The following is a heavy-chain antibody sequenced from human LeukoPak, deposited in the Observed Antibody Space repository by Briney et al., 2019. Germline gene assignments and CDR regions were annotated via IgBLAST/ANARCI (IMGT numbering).Heavy chain of an antibody. CDR1: GYTFTGYY. V-gene: IGHV1-2*02. D-gene: IGHD6-6*01. Sequence: ASVKVSCKASGYTFTGYYMHWVRQAPGQGFELMGWINPNTGDTNYAQKFQGRVTMTRDTTISAAFMELTRLTSDDTAVYYCASYPRYSSSPPFDYWGQGTLVTVSS. CDR2: INPNTGDT. CDR3: ASYPRYSSSPPFDY. J-gene: IGHJ4*02.